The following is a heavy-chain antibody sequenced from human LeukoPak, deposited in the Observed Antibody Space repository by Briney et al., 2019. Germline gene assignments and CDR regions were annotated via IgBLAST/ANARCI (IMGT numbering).Heavy chain of an antibody. CDR1: GFIFDDYG. Sequence: GGSLRLSCAASGFIFDDYGISWVRQAPGKGLEWVCGINWNGVSTGYADSVKGRFTISRDNARNSLSLQMNSLRAEDTAFYYCARDLCGDYGFDIWGQGTMVTVSS. CDR3: ARDLCGDYGFDI. V-gene: IGHV3-20*04. D-gene: IGHD4-17*01. CDR2: INWNGVST. J-gene: IGHJ3*02.